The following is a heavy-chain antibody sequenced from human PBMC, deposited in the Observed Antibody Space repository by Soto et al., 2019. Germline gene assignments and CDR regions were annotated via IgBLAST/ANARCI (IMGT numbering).Heavy chain of an antibody. J-gene: IGHJ5*02. CDR2: IYYSGST. Sequence: SETKSDTNTVAEGYISSSSGYWSWIKQPPGKGLEWIGSIYYSGSTYYNPSLKSRVTISVDTSKNQFSLKLSSVTAADTAVYYSARLDFWSANNWLDPRGQGTLVTVSS. CDR1: EGYISSSSGY. V-gene: IGHV4-39*01. CDR3: ARLDFWSANNWLDP. D-gene: IGHD3-3*01.